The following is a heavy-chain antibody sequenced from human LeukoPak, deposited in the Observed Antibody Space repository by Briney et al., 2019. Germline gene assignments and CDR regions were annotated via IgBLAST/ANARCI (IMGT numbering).Heavy chain of an antibody. Sequence: GGSLRLSCAASGFTFSSYSMNWVRQAPGKGLEWVSYISSSSSTIYYAYSVKGRFTISRDNAKNSLYLQMNSLRAEDTAVYYCARDLFYYGSGSFDYWGQGTLVTVSS. J-gene: IGHJ4*02. CDR3: ARDLFYYGSGSFDY. D-gene: IGHD3-10*01. CDR2: ISSSSSTI. V-gene: IGHV3-48*01. CDR1: GFTFSSYS.